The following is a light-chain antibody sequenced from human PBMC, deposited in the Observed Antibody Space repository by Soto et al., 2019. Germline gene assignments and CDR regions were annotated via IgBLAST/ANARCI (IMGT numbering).Light chain of an antibody. CDR1: SSNLGAGYD. V-gene: IGLV1-40*01. Sequence: QSVLTQPPSVSGAPGQRVTISCTGNSSNLGAGYDVHWYQQLPGAAPKLVIFGNRNRPSGVPERFSGSKSGTSASLAITGLQAEDEADYYCQAYDSSLSGPYVFGTGTKVTVL. CDR2: GNR. J-gene: IGLJ1*01. CDR3: QAYDSSLSGPYV.